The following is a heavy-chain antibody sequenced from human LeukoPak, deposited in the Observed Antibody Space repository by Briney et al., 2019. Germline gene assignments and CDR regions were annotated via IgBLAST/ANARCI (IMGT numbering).Heavy chain of an antibody. V-gene: IGHV1-2*02. J-gene: IGHJ4*02. D-gene: IGHD2-21*01. CDR1: GYSFTGNY. Sequence: ASVKVSCKASGYSFTGNYMHWVRQAPGQGFEWMGWINPNTGSTNFAQKFQGRIAMMRATSITTFYMELNSLRSDDTAVYYCARSVSISPMFDYWGQGTLIPVSS. CDR3: ARSVSISPMFDY. CDR2: INPNTGST.